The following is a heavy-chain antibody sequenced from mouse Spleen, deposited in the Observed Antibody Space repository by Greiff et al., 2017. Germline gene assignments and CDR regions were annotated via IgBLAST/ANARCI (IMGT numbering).Heavy chain of an antibody. D-gene: IGHD1-1*01. J-gene: IGHJ3*01. V-gene: IGHV5-9*04. CDR2: ISSGGGNT. Sequence: EVKLVESGGGLVKRGGSLKLSCAASGFTFSSYAMSWVRQTPEKRLEWVATISSGGGNTYYPDSVKGRFTISRDNAKNTLYLQMSSLKSEDTAMYYCARQDSSSAWFAYWGQGTLVTVSA. CDR3: ARQDSSSAWFAY. CDR1: GFTFSSYA.